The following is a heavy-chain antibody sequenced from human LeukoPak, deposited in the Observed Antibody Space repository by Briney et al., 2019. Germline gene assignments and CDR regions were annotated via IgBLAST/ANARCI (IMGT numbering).Heavy chain of an antibody. CDR3: ASRRQWLDN. Sequence: GGSLRLSCAASGFTFTTYAMTWVRQPPGKGLEWVSSISNRETTYYADSVQGRFTISRDNSNNTLYLQMTSLRADDTAVYYCASRRQWLDNWGQGTLVTVSS. CDR2: ISNRETT. D-gene: IGHD6-19*01. J-gene: IGHJ4*02. V-gene: IGHV3-23*01. CDR1: GFTFTTYA.